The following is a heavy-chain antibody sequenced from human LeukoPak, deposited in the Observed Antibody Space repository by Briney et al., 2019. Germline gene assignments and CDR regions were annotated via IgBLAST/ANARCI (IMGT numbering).Heavy chain of an antibody. CDR1: GGSFSGYY. CDR2: INDSGST. V-gene: IGHV4-34*01. CDR3: ASRYCSSTSCYNNWFDP. D-gene: IGHD2-2*01. Sequence: SETLSLTCAVYGGSFSGYYWSWIRQPPGKGLEWIGEINDSGSTNYNPSLKSRVTISVDTSKNQFSLKLSSVTAADTAVYYCASRYCSSTSCYNNWFDPWGQGTLVTVSS. J-gene: IGHJ5*02.